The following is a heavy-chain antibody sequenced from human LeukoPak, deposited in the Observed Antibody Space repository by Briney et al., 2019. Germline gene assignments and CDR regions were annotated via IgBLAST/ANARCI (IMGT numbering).Heavy chain of an antibody. CDR3: AGPRYGDVYYYYYMDV. J-gene: IGHJ6*03. Sequence: GASVKVSCKASGYTFTSYGISWVRQAPGQGLEWMGWISAYNGNTNYAQKLQGRVTMATDTSTSTAYMELRSLRSDDTAVYYCAGPRYGDVYYYYYMDVWGKGTTVTVSS. D-gene: IGHD4-17*01. V-gene: IGHV1-18*01. CDR1: GYTFTSYG. CDR2: ISAYNGNT.